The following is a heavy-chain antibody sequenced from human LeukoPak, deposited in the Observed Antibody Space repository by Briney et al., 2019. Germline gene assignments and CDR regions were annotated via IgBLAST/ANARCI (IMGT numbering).Heavy chain of an antibody. D-gene: IGHD6-13*01. Sequence: GGSLRLSCAASGFTFSSKWMSWVRQAPGKGLEWVANIKHDDSEKYYVDSVKGRFTISRDNAKNSVYLQMNSLRAEDTAVYYCATTLNIATPGHLWGQGTLVTVSS. CDR2: IKHDDSEK. CDR1: GFTFSSKW. J-gene: IGHJ1*01. V-gene: IGHV3-7*01. CDR3: ATTLNIATPGHL.